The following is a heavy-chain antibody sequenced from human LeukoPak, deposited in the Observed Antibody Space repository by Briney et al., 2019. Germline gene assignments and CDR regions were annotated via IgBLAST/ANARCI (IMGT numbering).Heavy chain of an antibody. V-gene: IGHV3-23*01. CDR2: ISGSGDST. J-gene: IGHJ4*02. D-gene: IGHD3-3*01. Sequence: GGSLRLSCAASGFTFSSYAMSWVRQAPGKGLEWVSGISGSGDSTFHADSVKGRFTISRDNSKNTLYLQMNSLRADDTAVYYCAKDLSDFWSGRNFDYWGQGTLVTVSS. CDR1: GFTFSSYA. CDR3: AKDLSDFWSGRNFDY.